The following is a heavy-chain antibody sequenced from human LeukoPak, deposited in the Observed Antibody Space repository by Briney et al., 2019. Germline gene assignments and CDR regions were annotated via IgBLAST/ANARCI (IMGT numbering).Heavy chain of an antibody. CDR1: GFTFSSYW. CDR3: ARVWDYHGDFGRFCH. J-gene: IGHJ4*01. Sequence: QPGGSLRLSCAASGFTFSSYWMHWVRQAPGKGLVWVSRINSDGSSTRFADSVKGRFTISRDNAKNTLDLQMNSLRAEDTAVYYCARVWDYHGDFGRFCHWGQGILGT. CDR2: INSDGSST. D-gene: IGHD1-7*01. V-gene: IGHV3-74*01.